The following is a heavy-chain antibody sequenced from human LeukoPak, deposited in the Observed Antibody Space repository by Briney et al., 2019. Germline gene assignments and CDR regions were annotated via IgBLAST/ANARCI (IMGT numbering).Heavy chain of an antibody. D-gene: IGHD2-2*01. CDR2: INQDGTDK. Sequence: GGSLRLSCIGSEFTFNKYWMNWVRQAPGKGLEWVANINQDGTDKNYVDSVKGRFTISRDNAKNSLYLQMNSLRAEDTAVYYCARGIVVVPAATNDAFDIWGQGTMVTVSS. V-gene: IGHV3-7*01. CDR1: EFTFNKYW. J-gene: IGHJ3*02. CDR3: ARGIVVVPAATNDAFDI.